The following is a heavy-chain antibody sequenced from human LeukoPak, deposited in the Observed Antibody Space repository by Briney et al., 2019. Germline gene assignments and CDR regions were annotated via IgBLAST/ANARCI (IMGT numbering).Heavy chain of an antibody. V-gene: IGHV3-13*01. D-gene: IGHD3-10*01. J-gene: IGHJ4*02. CDR1: GFTFSSYD. Sequence: GGSLRLSCAASGFTFSSYDMHWVRQATGKGLEWVSAIGTAGDTYYPGSVKGRFTISRENAKNSLYLQMDSLRAGDTAVYYCARDRGQGTYFDYWGQGTLVTVSS. CDR2: IGTAGDT. CDR3: ARDRGQGTYFDY.